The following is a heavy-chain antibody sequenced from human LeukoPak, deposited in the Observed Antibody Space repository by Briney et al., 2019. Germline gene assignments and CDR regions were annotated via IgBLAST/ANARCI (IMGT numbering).Heavy chain of an antibody. D-gene: IGHD3-3*01. V-gene: IGHV3-33*06. CDR2: IWYDGSNK. CDR3: AKVGTLYYDFWSGYSYYFDY. CDR1: GFTFSSYG. J-gene: IGHJ4*02. Sequence: PGGSLRLSCAASGFTFSSYGMHWVRQAPGKGLEWVAVIWYDGSNKYYADSVKGRFTISRDNSKNTLYLQMNSLRAEDTAVYYCAKVGTLYYDFWSGYSYYFDYWGQGTLVTVSS.